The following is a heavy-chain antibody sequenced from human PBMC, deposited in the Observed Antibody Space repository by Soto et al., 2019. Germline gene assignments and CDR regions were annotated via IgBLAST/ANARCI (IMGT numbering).Heavy chain of an antibody. CDR1: GFTFSSYA. CDR2: ISGSGGST. CDR3: AKDLGVCTNGVCFKGGFDY. V-gene: IGHV3-23*01. Sequence: EVQLLESGGGLVQPGGSLRLSCAASGFTFSSYAMSWVRQAPGKGLEWVSAISGSGGSTYYADSVKGRFTISRDNSKNTLYLQMNSLRAEDTAVYYCAKDLGVCTNGVCFKGGFDYWGQGTLVTVSS. J-gene: IGHJ4*02. D-gene: IGHD2-8*01.